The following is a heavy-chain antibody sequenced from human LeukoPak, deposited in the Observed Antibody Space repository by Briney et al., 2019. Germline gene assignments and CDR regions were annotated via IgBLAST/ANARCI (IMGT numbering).Heavy chain of an antibody. CDR2: ISGSGGST. V-gene: IGHV3-23*01. D-gene: IGHD2-21*02. J-gene: IGHJ4*02. CDR1: GFTFSSYG. CDR3: ARDYCGGDCYPFDY. Sequence: QSGGSLRLSCAASGFTFSSYGMSWVRQAPGKGLEWVSLISGSGGSTYYADSVKGRFTVSRDNSKNMLHLQMNSLRGEDTALYYCARDYCGGDCYPFDYWGQGTLVTVSS.